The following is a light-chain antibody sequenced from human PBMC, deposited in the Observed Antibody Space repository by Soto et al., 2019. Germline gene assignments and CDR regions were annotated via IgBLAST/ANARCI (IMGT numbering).Light chain of an antibody. J-gene: IGKJ5*01. CDR1: KSASSN. V-gene: IGKV3-15*01. Sequence: EIVMTQSQATLSVSPVERATLSCKASKSASSNLAWYRQKPGQAPRILIYCASTRATGILARFSGSGSGTEFTLTISSLQSEDFAVYYCQQYNNWPPITFGQGTRVEIK. CDR3: QQYNNWPPIT. CDR2: CAS.